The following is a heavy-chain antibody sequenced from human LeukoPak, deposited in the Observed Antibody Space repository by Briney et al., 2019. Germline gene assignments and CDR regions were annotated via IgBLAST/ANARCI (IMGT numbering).Heavy chain of an antibody. V-gene: IGHV3-72*01. CDR1: GGSISSSSYY. J-gene: IGHJ4*02. CDR3: IREERPPDYYFDY. CDR2: SRNKVNSFTT. Sequence: LSLTCTVSGGSISSSSYYWGWIRQPPGKGLEWAGRSRNKVNSFTTEYAASVKDRFTISRDDSTNSLYLQMNSLQTEDTAVYYCIREERPPDYYFDYWGQGTLVTVSS.